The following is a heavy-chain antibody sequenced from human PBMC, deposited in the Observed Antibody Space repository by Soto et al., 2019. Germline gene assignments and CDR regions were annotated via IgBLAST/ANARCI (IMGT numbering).Heavy chain of an antibody. V-gene: IGHV4-61*08. CDR3: TIELSDDNYFDP. J-gene: IGHJ5*02. CDR1: GAALSSGGYS. Sequence: QVKLQQSGPGLVKPSETLSLTCTVSGAALSSGGYSYTWVRQPPGKGLEWLGYIYYSGGTNYNPYLKSRVTISLDTSKSQFALRPISVTAAYTAVDYCTIELSDDNYFDPWGQGTLVTVSS. CDR2: IYYSGGT.